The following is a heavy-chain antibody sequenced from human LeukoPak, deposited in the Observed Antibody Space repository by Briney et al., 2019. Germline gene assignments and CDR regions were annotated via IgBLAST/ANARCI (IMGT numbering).Heavy chain of an antibody. Sequence: ASVKVSCKASGGTFSSYAISWVRQAPGQGLEWMGGIIPIFGTANYAQKFQGRVTITADESTGTAYMELSSLRSEDTAVYYCATDTAAAALPLDAFDIWGQGTMVTVSS. CDR2: IIPIFGTA. D-gene: IGHD6-13*01. CDR1: GGTFSSYA. V-gene: IGHV1-69*01. CDR3: ATDTAAAALPLDAFDI. J-gene: IGHJ3*02.